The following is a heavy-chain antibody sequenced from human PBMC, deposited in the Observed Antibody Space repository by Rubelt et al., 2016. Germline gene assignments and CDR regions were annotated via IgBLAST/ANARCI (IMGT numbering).Heavy chain of an antibody. Sequence: VQSGAEVKKPGASVKVSCKASGYTFTSYGISWVRQAPGQGLEWMGWISAYNGNTNYAQKLQGRVTMTTDTSTSTAYMELRSLRSDDTAVYYCARVGPVEEYDILTGVWFDPWGQGTLVTVSS. CDR2: ISAYNGNT. CDR3: ARVGPVEEYDILTGVWFDP. J-gene: IGHJ5*02. D-gene: IGHD3-9*01. CDR1: GYTFTSYG. V-gene: IGHV1-18*01.